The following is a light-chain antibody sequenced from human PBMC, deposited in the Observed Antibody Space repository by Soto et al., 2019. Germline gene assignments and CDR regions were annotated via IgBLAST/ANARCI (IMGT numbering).Light chain of an antibody. CDR1: SSDVGGYNY. CDR3: CSYAGNSLWV. V-gene: IGLV2-11*01. CDR2: DVS. Sequence: QSALTQPRSVSGSPGQSVTISCTGTSSDVGGYNYVSWYQQHPGKAPKLMIYDVSKWPSGVPDRFSGSKSGNTASLTISGLQAEDEDAYYCCSYAGNSLWVFGGGTKLTVL. J-gene: IGLJ3*02.